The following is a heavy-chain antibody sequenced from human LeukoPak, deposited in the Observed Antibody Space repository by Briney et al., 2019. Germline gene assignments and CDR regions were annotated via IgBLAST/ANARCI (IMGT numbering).Heavy chain of an antibody. CDR1: GYVFNLFG. D-gene: IGHD6-19*01. Sequence: ASVKVSCKASGYVFNLFGFSWVRQAPGQGLEWMGLISGYNGDTKYAQKIQGRVTLTTDSSASTAYMELRTLRSDDTAIYYCARDRDLIGVTTTRLDYWGEGTLVTVSS. CDR2: ISGYNGDT. J-gene: IGHJ4*02. CDR3: ARDRDLIGVTTTRLDY. V-gene: IGHV1-18*04.